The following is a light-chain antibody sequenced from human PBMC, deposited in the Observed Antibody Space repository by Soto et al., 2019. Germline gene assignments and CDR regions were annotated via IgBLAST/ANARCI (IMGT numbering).Light chain of an antibody. V-gene: IGLV2-14*01. Sequence: QSALTQPASVSGSPGQSITISCTGTSSDVGGYNYVSWYQQHPGKAPKLMIYDVSNRPSGVSNRFSGSKSGNTASLTISGLQAEDEADYYCSSQHRSSTYVCGTGTK. J-gene: IGLJ1*01. CDR2: DVS. CDR1: SSDVGGYNY. CDR3: SSQHRSSTYV.